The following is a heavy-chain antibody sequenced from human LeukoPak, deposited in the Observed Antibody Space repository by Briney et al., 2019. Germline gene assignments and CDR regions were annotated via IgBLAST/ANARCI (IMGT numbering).Heavy chain of an antibody. CDR1: GFTFSSYS. Sequence: GGSLRLSCAASGFTFSSYSMNWVRQAPGKGLEWVSSISSSSSYIYYADSVKGRFTISRDNAKNSLYLQMNSLRAEDTAVYYCARDIVPAVFDPWGQGTLVTVSS. J-gene: IGHJ5*02. CDR3: ARDIVPAVFDP. D-gene: IGHD2-2*01. V-gene: IGHV3-21*01. CDR2: ISSSSSYI.